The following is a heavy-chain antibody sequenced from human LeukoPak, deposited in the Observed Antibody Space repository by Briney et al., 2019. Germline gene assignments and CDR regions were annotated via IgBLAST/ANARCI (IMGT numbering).Heavy chain of an antibody. CDR3: AVLSYDSSGYYYPFDY. CDR2: MNPNSGNT. Sequence: ASVKVSCKASGYTFTSYDINWVRQATGQGLEWMGWMNPNSGNTGYAQKFQGRVTMTRNTSISTAYMELSSLRSEDTAVYYCAVLSYDSSGYYYPFDYWGQGTLVTVSS. V-gene: IGHV1-8*01. J-gene: IGHJ4*02. D-gene: IGHD3-22*01. CDR1: GYTFTSYD.